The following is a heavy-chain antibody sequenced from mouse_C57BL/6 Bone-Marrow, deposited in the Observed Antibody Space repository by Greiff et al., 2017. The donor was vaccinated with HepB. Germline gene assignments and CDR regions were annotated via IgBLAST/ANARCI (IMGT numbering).Heavy chain of an antibody. CDR2: IRNKANNHAT. CDR1: GFTFSDAW. J-gene: IGHJ4*01. V-gene: IGHV6-6*01. CDR3: TRRHDYGAMDY. Sequence: EVKLMESGGGLVQPGGSMKLSCAASGFTFSDAWMDWVRQSPEKGLEWVAEIRNKANNHATYYAESVKGRFTISSDDSKSSVYLQMNSLRAEDTGIYYCTRRHDYGAMDYWGQGTSVTVSS. D-gene: IGHD3-2*01.